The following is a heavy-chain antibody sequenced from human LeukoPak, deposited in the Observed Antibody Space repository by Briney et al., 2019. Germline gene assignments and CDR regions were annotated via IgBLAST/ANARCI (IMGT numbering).Heavy chain of an antibody. D-gene: IGHD1-14*01. V-gene: IGHV2-5*02. CDR1: GFSLSSSGVG. Sequence: KESGPTLVKPTQTLTLTCTFSGFSLSSSGVGVGWIRQPPGKALEWLAIIYWDDDKRYSPSLKSSLTITKDTSKNQVVLTMTNMDPVDTPTYYCARSSITYPFEYWAQGTLVTVSS. CDR2: IYWDDDK. J-gene: IGHJ4*02. CDR3: ARSSITYPFEY.